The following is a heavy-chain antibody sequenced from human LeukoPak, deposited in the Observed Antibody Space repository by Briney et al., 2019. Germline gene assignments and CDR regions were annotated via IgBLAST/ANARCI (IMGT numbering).Heavy chain of an antibody. J-gene: IGHJ4*02. CDR2: ISYGGST. D-gene: IGHD3-3*01. CDR1: GGSISSFY. V-gene: IGHV4-59*01. CDR3: ALAEWLLGSMVHY. Sequence: SETLSLTCTVSGGSISSFYWSWIRQPPGKGLEWIGYISYGGSTNYNPSFKSRVTISLDTSKNQFSLKLSSVTAADTAVYYCALAEWLLGSMVHYWGQGTLVTVSS.